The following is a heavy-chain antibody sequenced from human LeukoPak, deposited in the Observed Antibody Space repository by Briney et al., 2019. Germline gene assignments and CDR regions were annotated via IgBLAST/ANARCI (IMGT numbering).Heavy chain of an antibody. CDR1: GGSFSGYY. J-gene: IGHJ4*02. CDR3: ARGSYCSSTSCYTRRNPFDY. Sequence: SETLSLTCAVYGGSFSGYYWSWIRHPPGKGLEWIGEINHSGSTNYNPSLKSRVTISVDTSKNQFSLKLSSVTAADTAVYYCARGSYCSSTSCYTRRNPFDYWGQGTLVTVSS. CDR2: INHSGST. D-gene: IGHD2-2*02. V-gene: IGHV4-34*01.